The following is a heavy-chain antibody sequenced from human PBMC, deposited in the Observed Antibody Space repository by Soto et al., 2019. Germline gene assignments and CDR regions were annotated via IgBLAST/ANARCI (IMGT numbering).Heavy chain of an antibody. D-gene: IGHD2-15*01. CDR1: GGSISSGGYY. CDR3: ARYCSGGSCYDSAFDP. V-gene: IGHV4-31*03. J-gene: IGHJ5*02. Sequence: QVQLQESGPGLVKPSQTLSLTCTVSGGSISSGGYYWSWIRQHPGKGLEWIGYIYYSGSTYYNPSLKSRVTISVDTSNNQFSLKLSSVTAADTAVYYCARYCSGGSCYDSAFDPWGQGTLVIVSS. CDR2: IYYSGST.